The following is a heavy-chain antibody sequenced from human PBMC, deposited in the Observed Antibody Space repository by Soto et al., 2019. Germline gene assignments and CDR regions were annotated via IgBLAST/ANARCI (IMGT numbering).Heavy chain of an antibody. V-gene: IGHV4-39*01. CDR3: ARKWLLYYGMDV. CDR1: GGSISSSSYY. CDR2: IYYSGST. Sequence: SETLSLTCTVSGGSISSSSYYWGWIRQPPGKGLEWIGSIYYSGSTYYNPSLKSRVTISVDTSKNQFSLKLSSVTAADTAVYYCARKWLLYYGMDVWGQGTTVTV. D-gene: IGHD3-22*01. J-gene: IGHJ6*02.